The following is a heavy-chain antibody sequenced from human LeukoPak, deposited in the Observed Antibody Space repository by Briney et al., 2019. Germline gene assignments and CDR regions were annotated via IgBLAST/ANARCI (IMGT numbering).Heavy chain of an antibody. J-gene: IGHJ3*02. CDR1: GFTFSSFG. Sequence: PGRSLRLSCAASGFTFSSFGMHWVRQAPGKGLEWVAFIHYDGSDKYYADSVKGRFTISRDSSKNTLYLQMNSLRAEDTAVYYCVKVITIFGADPGRDAFDIWGQGTMVTVSS. V-gene: IGHV3-30*02. CDR3: VKVITIFGADPGRDAFDI. D-gene: IGHD3-3*01. CDR2: IHYDGSDK.